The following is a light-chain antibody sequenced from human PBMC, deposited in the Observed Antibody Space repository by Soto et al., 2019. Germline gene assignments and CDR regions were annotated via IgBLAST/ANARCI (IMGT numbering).Light chain of an antibody. V-gene: IGLV1-47*01. CDR1: SSNIGSNY. CDR3: AAWDYSLGGQGI. J-gene: IGLJ2*01. Sequence: QSVLTQPPSASGTPGQRVTISCSGSSSNIGSNYVYWYQLLPGTGPKLLIYNNDQRPSGMPDRFSGSKSGTSAALAISGFRSEDEADYYCAAWDYSLGGQGIFGGGSKVTVL. CDR2: NND.